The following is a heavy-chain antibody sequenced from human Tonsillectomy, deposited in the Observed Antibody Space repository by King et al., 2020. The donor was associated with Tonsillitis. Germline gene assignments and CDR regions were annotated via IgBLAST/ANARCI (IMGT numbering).Heavy chain of an antibody. J-gene: IGHJ6*03. D-gene: IGHD5-12*01. CDR3: ARGGGYSGYDRRRDYYYYYMDV. V-gene: IGHV4-34*01. CDR1: GGSFSGSY. CDR2: INHSGST. Sequence: VQLQQWGAGLSKPSETLSLTCAVYGGSFSGSYWSWIRQPPGKGLEWIGEINHSGSTNYNPSLKSRVTISVDTSKNQFSLKLSSVTAADTAVYYCARGGGYSGYDRRRDYYYYYMDVWGKGTTVTVSS.